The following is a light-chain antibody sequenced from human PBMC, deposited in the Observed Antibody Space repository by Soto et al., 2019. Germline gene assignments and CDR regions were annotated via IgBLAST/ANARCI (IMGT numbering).Light chain of an antibody. J-gene: IGLJ3*02. CDR1: SSDVGGYNY. V-gene: IGLV2-11*01. CDR2: DVS. Sequence: QSALTQPASVSGSPGQSITISCTGTSSDVGGYNYVSWYQQPPGKAPKLLIYDVSKRPSGVPDRFSGSKSGNTASLTISGLQAEDEADYYCCSYAGSYTWVFGGGTQLTVL. CDR3: CSYAGSYTWV.